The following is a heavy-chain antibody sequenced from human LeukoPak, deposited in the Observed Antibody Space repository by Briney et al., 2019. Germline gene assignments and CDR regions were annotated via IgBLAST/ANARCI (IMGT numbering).Heavy chain of an antibody. V-gene: IGHV1-2*02. D-gene: IGHD6-19*01. J-gene: IGHJ4*02. CDR2: INPNSGGT. Sequence: ASVKVSCKASGYTFTGYYIHWVRQAPGQGLEWMGWINPNSGGTNYAQKFQGRVTMTRDTSISTAYMELSRLRSDDTAVYYCARGDSSGWYLVDYWGQGTLVTVSS. CDR1: GYTFTGYY. CDR3: ARGDSSGWYLVDY.